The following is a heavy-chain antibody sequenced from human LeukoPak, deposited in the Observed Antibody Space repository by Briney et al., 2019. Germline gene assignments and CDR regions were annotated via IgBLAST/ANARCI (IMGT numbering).Heavy chain of an antibody. CDR1: GFTFSSYA. CDR2: ISGSGGST. V-gene: IGHV3-23*01. J-gene: IGHJ4*02. Sequence: GGSLRLSCAASGFTFSSYAMGWVRQAPGKGPEWVSAISGSGGSTYYADSVKGRFTISRDNSKNTLYLQMNSLRAEDTAVYYCAKAGKYSDWLLTFDYWGQGTLVTVSS. CDR3: AKAGKYSDWLLTFDY. D-gene: IGHD3-9*01.